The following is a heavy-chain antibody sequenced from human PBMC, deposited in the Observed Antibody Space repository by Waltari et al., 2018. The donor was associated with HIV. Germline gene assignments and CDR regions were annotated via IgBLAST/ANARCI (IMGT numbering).Heavy chain of an antibody. D-gene: IGHD6-19*01. CDR2: INTKTGNP. J-gene: IGHJ4*02. CDR1: GYTFTSNA. V-gene: IGHV7-4-1*02. CDR3: ARYTSGPFDS. Sequence: QVQLVQSGSELKKPGASVKVSCKDSGYTFTSNAMNWVRKAPGQDLEWMGGINTKTGNPTYSQDFTGRFVVSLDTSVSTAYLQISSLKAEDTAVYYCARYTSGPFDSWGQGTLVTVSS.